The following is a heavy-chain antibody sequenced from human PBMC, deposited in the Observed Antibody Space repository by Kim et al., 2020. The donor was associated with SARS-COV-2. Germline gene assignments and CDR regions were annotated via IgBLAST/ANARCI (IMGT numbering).Heavy chain of an antibody. D-gene: IGHD3-10*01. CDR2: ITHDESNK. CDR1: GFTFSDAI. Sequence: GGSLRLSCVASGFTFSDAIMHWVRQAPGRGLEWVAVITHDESNKNYADSLKGRFTISRDNSRNTLFLEMNSLRTEDTAVYYCARENYSSGRAPCFDSWG. V-gene: IGHV3-30*04. CDR3: ARENYSSGRAPCFDS. J-gene: IGHJ5*01.